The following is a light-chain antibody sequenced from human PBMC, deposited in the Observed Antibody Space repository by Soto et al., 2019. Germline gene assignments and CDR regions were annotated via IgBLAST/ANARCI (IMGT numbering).Light chain of an antibody. J-gene: IGLJ3*02. CDR2: LNSDGSH. Sequence: QPVLTQPPSASASLGASVKLTCTLSSGHNSYAIAWHQQQPEKGPRYLMKLNSDGSHSKGDGIPDRFSGSSSGAERYLTICSRQSEDEADYYCQTWSTDIRVFGGGTKLTVL. V-gene: IGLV4-69*01. CDR3: QTWSTDIRV. CDR1: SGHNSYA.